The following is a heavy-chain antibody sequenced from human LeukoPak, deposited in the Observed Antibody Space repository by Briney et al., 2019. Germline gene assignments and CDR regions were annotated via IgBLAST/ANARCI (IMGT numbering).Heavy chain of an antibody. CDR1: GGTFSSYA. CDR3: ARGRDTAMVCRD. V-gene: IGHV1-69*13. D-gene: IGHD5-18*01. CDR2: IIPIFGTA. Sequence: SVKVSCKASGGTFSSYAISWVRQAPGQGLEWMGGIIPIFGTANCAQKFQGRVTITADESTSTAYMELSSLRSEDTAVYYCARGRDTAMVCRDWGQGTLVTVSS. J-gene: IGHJ4*02.